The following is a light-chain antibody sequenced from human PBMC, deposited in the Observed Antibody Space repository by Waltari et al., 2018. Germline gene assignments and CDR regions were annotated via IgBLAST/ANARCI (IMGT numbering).Light chain of an antibody. Sequence: QSALTQPASVSGSPGQSITVSCTGTSSDVGNYNYVSWYQHHPGKAPKLMIYEVKKRPSGVSNRFSGSKSGNTASLTISGLQAEDEADCYCLSYTSNTTLYVFGTGTKVTVL. J-gene: IGLJ1*01. CDR2: EVK. V-gene: IGLV2-14*01. CDR3: LSYTSNTTLYV. CDR1: SSDVGNYNY.